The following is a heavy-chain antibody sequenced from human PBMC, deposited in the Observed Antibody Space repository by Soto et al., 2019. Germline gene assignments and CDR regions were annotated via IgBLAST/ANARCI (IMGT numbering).Heavy chain of an antibody. CDR2: VYYSGST. J-gene: IGHJ5*02. Sequence: QLQLQESGPGLVKPSETLSLTCTVSGGSVSSSSFFWGWIRQPPGKGLDWMGDVYYSGSTNINPSLKSRVTISVDTSKNQFSLKLSSVTAADTAVYYCARVLITFGGVIVQPDWFDPWGQGTLVTVSS. D-gene: IGHD3-16*02. V-gene: IGHV4-39*01. CDR1: GGSVSSSSFF. CDR3: ARVLITFGGVIVQPDWFDP.